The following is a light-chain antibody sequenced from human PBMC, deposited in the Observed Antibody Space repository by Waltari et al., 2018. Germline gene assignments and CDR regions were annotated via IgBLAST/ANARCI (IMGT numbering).Light chain of an antibody. J-gene: IGKJ1*01. CDR2: GAS. CDR1: QSVTSNY. Sequence: EIVLTQSPGTLSLSPGERAALSCRASQSVTSNYLAWYQQTPGQAPRLLIYGASNRATGIPDRFSGSGSGTDFTLTISRLEPEDFAVYYCQQYGGSPQTFGQGTKVEIK. V-gene: IGKV3-20*01. CDR3: QQYGGSPQT.